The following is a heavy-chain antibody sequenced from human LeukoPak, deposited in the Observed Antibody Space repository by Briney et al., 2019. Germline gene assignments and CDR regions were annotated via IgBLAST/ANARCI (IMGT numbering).Heavy chain of an antibody. J-gene: IGHJ4*02. CDR2: INTRSGDA. D-gene: IGHD2-21*01. CDR3: ARDTDSSIDY. CDR1: GCTFTNYG. Sequence: ASVKVSCKASGCTFTNYGIAWVRQAPGQGLEWMGWINTRSGDAQLAHSLQARVTMTTDTSTSTASMELGSLGSDDTAVYYCARDTDSSIDYWGQGSLVTVSS. V-gene: IGHV1-18*01.